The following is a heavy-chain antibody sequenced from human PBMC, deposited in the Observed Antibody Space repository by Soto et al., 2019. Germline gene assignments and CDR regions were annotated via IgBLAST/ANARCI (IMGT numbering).Heavy chain of an antibody. D-gene: IGHD6-13*01. CDR2: ISSSGSII. CDR3: ARDAGIALTGNYYGMDV. V-gene: IGHV3-48*01. J-gene: IGHJ6*02. Sequence: EVQLVESGGGLEQPGGSLRLSCAASGFTFSSYNMNWVRQSPGKGLEWVSYISSSGSIIYYADSVKGRFTVSRDEAKNSLYLQMNSLRVEDTAVYYCARDAGIALTGNYYGMDVWGQGTTFTVSS. CDR1: GFTFSSYN.